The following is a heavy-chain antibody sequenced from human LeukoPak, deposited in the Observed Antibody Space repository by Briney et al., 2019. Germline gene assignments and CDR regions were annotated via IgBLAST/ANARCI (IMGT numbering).Heavy chain of an antibody. CDR3: ARALDSTPYYDFWSGYYKIDYLDY. CDR2: INWNGGST. D-gene: IGHD3-3*01. Sequence: PGGSLRLSCAASGFTFDDYGMSWVRQAPGKGLEWVSGINWNGGSTGYADSVKGRFTISRDNAKNSLYLQMNSLRAEDTALYYCARALDSTPYYDFWSGYYKIDYLDYWGQGTLVTVSS. CDR1: GFTFDDYG. J-gene: IGHJ4*02. V-gene: IGHV3-20*04.